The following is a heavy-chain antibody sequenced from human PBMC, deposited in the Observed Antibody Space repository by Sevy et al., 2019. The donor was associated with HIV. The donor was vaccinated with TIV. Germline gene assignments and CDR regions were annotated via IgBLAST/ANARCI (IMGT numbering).Heavy chain of an antibody. Sequence: GGSLRLSCAASGFTFDDYAMHWVRQAPGKGLEWVSGISCNSGSIGYADSVKGRFTISRDNAKNSLYLQMNSLRAEDTALYYCAKSPRDYDILTGYYKGGLVYWVQGTLVTVSS. V-gene: IGHV3-9*01. CDR1: GFTFDDYA. D-gene: IGHD3-9*01. CDR2: ISCNSGSI. CDR3: AKSPRDYDILTGYYKGGLVY. J-gene: IGHJ4*02.